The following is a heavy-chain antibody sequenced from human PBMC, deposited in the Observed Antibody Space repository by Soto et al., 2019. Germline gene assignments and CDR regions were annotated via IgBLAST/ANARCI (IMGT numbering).Heavy chain of an antibody. CDR1: GFTFSNYW. CDR3: PSGLITVPGIRNY. D-gene: IGHD6-19*01. CDR2: VKSDSSST. Sequence: PGGSLRLSCVGSGFTFSNYWMHWVRQAPGEGLEWVSRVKSDSSSTSSADSVKGRFTISRDNDKNTRYLQMNSLRADDTAVYYCPSGLITVPGIRNYWGAGTLVIVSS. V-gene: IGHV3-74*01. J-gene: IGHJ4*02.